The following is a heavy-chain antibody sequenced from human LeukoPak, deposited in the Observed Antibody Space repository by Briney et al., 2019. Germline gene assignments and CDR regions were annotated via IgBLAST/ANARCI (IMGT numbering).Heavy chain of an antibody. CDR1: GFSSSSYA. V-gene: IGHV3-23*01. CDR3: ARVAYSAYDYPTLLPPFDY. Sequence: GGSLRLSCATSGFSSSSYAMSWVRQAPGKGLEWVSAMSSSDDGRYYAASVRGRFTISRDTSRSTLYLQMNSLRAEDTALYSCARVAYSAYDYPTLLPPFDYWGQGTLVTVSS. CDR2: MSSSDDGR. D-gene: IGHD5-12*01. J-gene: IGHJ4*02.